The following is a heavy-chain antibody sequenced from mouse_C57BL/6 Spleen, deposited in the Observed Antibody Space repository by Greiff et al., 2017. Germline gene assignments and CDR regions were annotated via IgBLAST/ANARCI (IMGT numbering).Heavy chain of an antibody. CDR2: IDPSDSET. V-gene: IGHV1-52*01. Sequence: QVQLQQPGAELVRPGSSVKLSCKASGYTFTSYWMHWVKQRPIQGLEWIGNIDPSDSETHYNQKFKDKATLTVDKSSSTAYMQLSSLTSEDSAVYYGARGGSSRVDYWGQGTTLTVSS. J-gene: IGHJ2*01. CDR1: GYTFTSYW. CDR3: ARGGSSRVDY. D-gene: IGHD1-1*01.